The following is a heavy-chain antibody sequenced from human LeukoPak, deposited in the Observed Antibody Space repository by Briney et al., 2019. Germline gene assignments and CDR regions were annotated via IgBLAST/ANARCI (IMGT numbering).Heavy chain of an antibody. Sequence: GGPLRLSCAASGFTFNKYTMNWVRQAPGKGLEWVSSISTSSSYIYYADSVKGRFTISRDNSKNTLSLQMSSLRAEDTAVYYCAKLAAGTFRYYFDYWGQGTLVTVSS. CDR2: ISTSSSYI. V-gene: IGHV3-21*04. J-gene: IGHJ4*02. D-gene: IGHD6-13*01. CDR3: AKLAAGTFRYYFDY. CDR1: GFTFNKYT.